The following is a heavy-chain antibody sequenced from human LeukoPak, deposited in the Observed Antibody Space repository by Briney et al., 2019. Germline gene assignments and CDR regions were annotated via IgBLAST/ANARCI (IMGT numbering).Heavy chain of an antibody. D-gene: IGHD3-10*01. V-gene: IGHV3-48*04. CDR2: ISSSTGTM. CDR3: ARGGSGRDY. J-gene: IGHJ4*02. CDR1: GFTFSSYS. Sequence: GGSLRLSCAASGFTFSSYSMNWVRQAPGKGLEWVSYISSSTGTMYYADSVKGRFTISRDNAKNSLYLQMNSLRAEDTAVYYCARGGSGRDYWGQGTLVTVSS.